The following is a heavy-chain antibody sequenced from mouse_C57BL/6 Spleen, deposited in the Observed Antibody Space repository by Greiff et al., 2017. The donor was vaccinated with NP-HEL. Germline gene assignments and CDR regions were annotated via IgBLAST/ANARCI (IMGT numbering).Heavy chain of an antibody. Sequence: QVQLQQSGPELVKPGASVKISCKASGYAFSSSWMNWVKQRPGKGLEWIGRIYPGDGDTNYNGKFKGKATLTADKSSSTAYMQLSSLTSEDSAVYVCAIHYGSREGYFDVWGTGTTVTVSS. D-gene: IGHD1-1*01. V-gene: IGHV1-82*01. CDR1: GYAFSSSW. CDR3: AIHYGSREGYFDV. J-gene: IGHJ1*03. CDR2: IYPGDGDT.